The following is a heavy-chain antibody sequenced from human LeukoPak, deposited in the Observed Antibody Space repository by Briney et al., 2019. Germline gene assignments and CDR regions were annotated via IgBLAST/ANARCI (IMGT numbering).Heavy chain of an antibody. CDR1: SGSFSGYY. CDR2: INHSGST. D-gene: IGHD3-10*01. J-gene: IGHJ6*04. CDR3: AREMVRGVIAYGMDV. V-gene: IGHV4-34*01. Sequence: SETLSLTCAVYSGSFSGYYWSWIRQPPGKGLEWIGEINHSGSTNYNPSLKSRVTISVDTSKNQFSLKLSSVTAAGTAVYYCAREMVRGVIAYGMDVWGKGTTVTVSS.